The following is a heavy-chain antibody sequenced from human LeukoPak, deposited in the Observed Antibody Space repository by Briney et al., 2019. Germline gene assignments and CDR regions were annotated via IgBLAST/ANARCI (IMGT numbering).Heavy chain of an antibody. CDR1: GGTFSSYA. D-gene: IGHD5-18*01. CDR2: IIPIFGTA. CDR3: ARVSGGYSYGFDY. J-gene: IGHJ4*02. Sequence: SVKVSGKASGGTFSSYAISWVRQAPGQGLEWMGGIIPIFGTANYAQKFQGRVTITADESTSTAYMELSSLRSEDTAVYYCARVSGGYSYGFDYWGQGTLVTVSS. V-gene: IGHV1-69*13.